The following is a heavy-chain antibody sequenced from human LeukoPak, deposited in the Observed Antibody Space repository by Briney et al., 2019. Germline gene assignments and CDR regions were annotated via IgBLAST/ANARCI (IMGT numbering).Heavy chain of an antibody. V-gene: IGHV3-48*02. J-gene: IGHJ4*02. CDR1: GFTFSSYS. CDR3: ASSGSYRFDY. D-gene: IGHD1-26*01. CDR2: ITASGTAM. Sequence: GGSLRLSCAASGFTFSSYSMNWARQAPGKGLEWVSHITASGTAMFYADSVKGRFTISRDNAKNSLYLQMNSLRDEDTAVYYCASSGSYRFDYWGQGTLVTVSS.